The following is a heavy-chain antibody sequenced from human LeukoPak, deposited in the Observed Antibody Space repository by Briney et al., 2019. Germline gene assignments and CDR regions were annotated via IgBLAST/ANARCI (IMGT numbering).Heavy chain of an antibody. CDR1: GLTVSTNY. D-gene: IGHD3-10*01. J-gene: IGHJ6*02. CDR3: ARAGDHYYGSGSYYNRYYYGMDV. V-gene: IGHV3-21*01. CDR2: ISSSSSYI. Sequence: GGSLRLSCAASGLTVSTNYMSWVRQAPGKGLEWVSSISSSSSYIYYADSVKGRFTISRDNAKNSLYLQMNSLRAEDTAVYYCARAGDHYYGSGSYYNRYYYGMDVWGQGTTVTVSS.